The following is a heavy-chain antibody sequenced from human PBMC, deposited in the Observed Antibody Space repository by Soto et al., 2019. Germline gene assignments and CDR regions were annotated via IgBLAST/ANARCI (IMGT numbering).Heavy chain of an antibody. CDR2: ISSSGTYI. J-gene: IGHJ4*02. CDR1: GFPFGIYT. D-gene: IGHD3-10*01. Sequence: GGRLRVSCETSGFPFGIYTMNWVRQAPGKGLEWVSSISSSGTYIDYADSVEGRFAISRDDAKNSVFLEMTSLRVDDTAVYYCAREGNYHEFWGQGTLVTVSS. CDR3: AREGNYHEF. V-gene: IGHV3-21*01.